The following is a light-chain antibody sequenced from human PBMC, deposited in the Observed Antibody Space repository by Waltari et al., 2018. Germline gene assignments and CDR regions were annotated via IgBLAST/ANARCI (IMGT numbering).Light chain of an antibody. J-gene: IGKJ4*01. CDR3: QQYYSTPLT. V-gene: IGKV4-1*01. CDR2: WAS. CDR1: QSVLYSSNNKNY. Sequence: DIVMTQSPDSLAVSLGERATINCKSSQSVLYSSNNKNYLAWYQQKPGPPPKLLIYWASTRESVFPDRFRCSGSGTDFTLTISSLQAEDVAVYYCQQYYSTPLTFGGGTKVEIK.